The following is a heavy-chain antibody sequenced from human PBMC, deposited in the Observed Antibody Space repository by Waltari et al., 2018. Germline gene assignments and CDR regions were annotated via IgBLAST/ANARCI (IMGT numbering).Heavy chain of an antibody. CDR3: AKTYYYGLRGAFEN. J-gene: IGHJ3*02. CDR1: GFTFSAYA. Sequence: EAQLSESGGGLVQPGGSLRLSCATSGFTFSAYAMTWVRQAPGKGLEWVSAVSGNGVDTYYVDSVKGRFTVSRDNSKNTLYLQMDSLRAEDTALYYCAKTYYYGLRGAFENWGQGTTVTVSS. D-gene: IGHD3-10*01. CDR2: VSGNGVDT. V-gene: IGHV3-23*01.